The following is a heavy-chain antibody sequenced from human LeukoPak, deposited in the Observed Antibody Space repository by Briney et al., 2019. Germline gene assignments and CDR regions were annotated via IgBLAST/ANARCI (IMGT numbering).Heavy chain of an antibody. J-gene: IGHJ4*02. CDR2: ISSNSSYI. D-gene: IGHD2-2*01. V-gene: IGHV3-21*01. CDR1: GFTFSSYS. CDR3: ARDPIFCSSTSCSHLYYFDY. Sequence: PGGSLRLSCAASGFTFSSYSMDWVRQAPGKGLEWVSSISSNSSYIYYADSVKGRFTISRDNAKNSLYLQMNSLRAEDTAVYYCARDPIFCSSTSCSHLYYFDYWGQGTLVTVSS.